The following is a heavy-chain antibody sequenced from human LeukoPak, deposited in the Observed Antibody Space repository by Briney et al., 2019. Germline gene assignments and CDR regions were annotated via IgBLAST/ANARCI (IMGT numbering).Heavy chain of an antibody. CDR3: ARDLVRVLRVGGGWFDP. D-gene: IGHD2-15*01. CDR1: GGSISSSSYY. CDR2: FEYGGST. J-gene: IGHJ5*02. Sequence: SETLSLTCTVSGGSISSSSYYWGWIRQAPGKGLEWIGSFEYGGSTYYNPSLKSRVTISVDTSKNQFSLKLSSVTAADTAVYYCARDLVRVLRVGGGWFDPWGQGTLVTVSS. V-gene: IGHV4-39*07.